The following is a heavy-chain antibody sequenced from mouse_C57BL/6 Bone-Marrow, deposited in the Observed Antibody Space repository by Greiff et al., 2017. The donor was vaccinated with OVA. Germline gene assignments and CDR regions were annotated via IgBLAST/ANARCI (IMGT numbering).Heavy chain of an antibody. V-gene: IGHV1-55*01. D-gene: IGHD1-1*01. Sequence: QVQLQQPGAELVKPGASVKMSCKASGYTFTSYWITWVKQRPGQGLEWIGDIYPGSGSTNYNEKFKSKATLTVDTSSSTAYMQLSSLTSEDSAVYYCATNYYYGSSRYAMDYWGQGTSVTVSS. J-gene: IGHJ4*01. CDR1: GYTFTSYW. CDR2: IYPGSGST. CDR3: ATNYYYGSSRYAMDY.